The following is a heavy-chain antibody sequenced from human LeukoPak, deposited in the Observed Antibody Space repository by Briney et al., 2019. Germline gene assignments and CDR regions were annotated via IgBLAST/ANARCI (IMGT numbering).Heavy chain of an antibody. CDR3: ARDSTYYYDNFYMDV. D-gene: IGHD3-22*01. V-gene: IGHV4-59*01. CDR2: IYYSGST. Sequence: SETLSLTCTVSGGSISSYYWSWIRQPPGKGLEWIGYIYYSGSTNYNPSLKSRVTISVDTSKNQFSLKLSSVTAADTAVYYCARDSTYYYDNFYMDVWGKGTTVTISS. J-gene: IGHJ6*03. CDR1: GGSISSYY.